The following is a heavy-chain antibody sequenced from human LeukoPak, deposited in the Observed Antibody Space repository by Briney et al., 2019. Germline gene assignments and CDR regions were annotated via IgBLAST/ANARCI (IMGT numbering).Heavy chain of an antibody. CDR1: GFTFSSYA. CDR3: ATGRQGGVSDY. Sequence: GGSLRLSCAASGFTFSSYAMSWVRQPPGKGLEWVSTITGSGGSTYYADSVKGRFTISRDNAKNSLYLQMNSLRAEDTAVYYCATGRQGGVSDYWGQGTLVTVSS. CDR2: ITGSGGST. J-gene: IGHJ4*02. D-gene: IGHD3-16*01. V-gene: IGHV3-23*01.